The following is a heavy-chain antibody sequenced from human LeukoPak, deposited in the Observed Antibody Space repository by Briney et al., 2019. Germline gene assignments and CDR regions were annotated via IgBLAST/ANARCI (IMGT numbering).Heavy chain of an antibody. J-gene: IGHJ4*02. CDR3: AKRYNSEYLAPVQN. Sequence: GGSLRLSCAASGFTFSSYAMTWARQAPGKGLEWVSTVSISGGGTYYADSVKGRFTISRDNSKNTLYLQMNSLRAEDTAVYYCAKRYNSEYLAPVQNWGQGTLVTVSS. CDR2: VSISGGGT. V-gene: IGHV3-23*01. CDR1: GFTFSSYA. D-gene: IGHD1-1*01.